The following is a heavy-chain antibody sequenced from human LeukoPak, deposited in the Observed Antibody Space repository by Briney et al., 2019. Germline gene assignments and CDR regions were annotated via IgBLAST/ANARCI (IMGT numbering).Heavy chain of an antibody. J-gene: IGHJ3*02. CDR2: INPSNGVT. Sequence: ASVKVSCKTAGYTFTGYYIHWVQQAPGQGLEWMGWINPSNGVTNYAQKFQGRVTMTEDTSTDTAYMELSSLRSEDTAVYYCATPPFSHTASPGAFDIWGQGTMVTVSS. D-gene: IGHD5-18*01. CDR3: ATPPFSHTASPGAFDI. V-gene: IGHV1-2*02. CDR1: GYTFTGYY.